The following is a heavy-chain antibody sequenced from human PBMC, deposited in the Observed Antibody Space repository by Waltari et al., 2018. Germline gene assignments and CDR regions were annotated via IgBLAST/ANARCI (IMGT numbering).Heavy chain of an antibody. Sequence: QVQLQESGPGLVKPPQTLSLTCTVSGGSISSGGYYWSWIRQHPGKGLEWIGYIYYSGSTYYNPSLKSRVTISVDTSKNQFSLKLSSVTAADTAVYYCVRVVPAAPTYYFDYWGQGTLVTVSS. CDR1: GGSISSGGYY. CDR2: IYYSGST. V-gene: IGHV4-31*03. CDR3: VRVVPAAPTYYFDY. D-gene: IGHD2-2*01. J-gene: IGHJ4*02.